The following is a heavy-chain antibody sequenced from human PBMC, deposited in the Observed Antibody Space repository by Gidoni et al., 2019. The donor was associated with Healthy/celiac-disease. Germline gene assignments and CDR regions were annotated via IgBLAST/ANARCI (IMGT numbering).Heavy chain of an antibody. CDR1: GFPLSSDC. Sequence: EVQLVESGGGLVKPGGSLRLSCDSPGFPLSSDCMNWVRQAPGKGLRWVSSISSSSSYIYYADSVKGRFTISRDNAKNSLYLQMNSLRAEDTAVYYCARVRSSSTINDAFDIWGQGTMVTVSS. CDR3: ARVRSSSTINDAFDI. D-gene: IGHD6-6*01. J-gene: IGHJ3*02. V-gene: IGHV3-21*01. CDR2: ISSSSSYI.